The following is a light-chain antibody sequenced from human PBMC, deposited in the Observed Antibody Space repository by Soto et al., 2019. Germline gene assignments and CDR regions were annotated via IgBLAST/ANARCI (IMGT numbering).Light chain of an antibody. CDR2: EAS. CDR1: QSVGNN. V-gene: IGKV3-11*01. J-gene: IGKJ4*01. Sequence: EIVLTQSPATLSLSPGERATLSCRASQSVGNNLAWYQQKPGQAPGLLIYEASTRATGIPARFSGSGSGTDFTLTISSLEPEDFAVYYRQQHANWPLTFGGGTKVDIK. CDR3: QQHANWPLT.